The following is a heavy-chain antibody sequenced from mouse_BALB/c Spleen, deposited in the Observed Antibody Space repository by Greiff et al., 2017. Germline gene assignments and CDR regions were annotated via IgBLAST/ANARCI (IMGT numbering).Heavy chain of an antibody. Sequence: VQLQQSGAELAKPGASVKMSCKASGYSFTSYWMHWVKQRPGQGLEWIGYINPSTGYTEYNQKFKDKATLTADKSSSTAYMQLSSLTSEDSAVYYCARSYYYGSSNYFDYWGQGTTLTVSS. CDR1: GYSFTSYW. V-gene: IGHV1-7*01. CDR2: INPSTGYT. J-gene: IGHJ2*01. CDR3: ARSYYYGSSNYFDY. D-gene: IGHD1-1*01.